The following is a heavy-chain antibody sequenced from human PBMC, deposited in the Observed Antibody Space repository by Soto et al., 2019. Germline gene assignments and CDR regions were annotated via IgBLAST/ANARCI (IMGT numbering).Heavy chain of an antibody. CDR2: MSYDGRND. Sequence: GGSLRLSCAASGFVFRNYAMHWVRQAPGKGLEWVAVMSYDGRNDYYADSVKGRFTISRDNSKNTLYLHMNSLRAEDTAVYYCAKVPQWEGAQPYYFDYWGQGTLVTVSS. CDR3: AKVPQWEGAQPYYFDY. J-gene: IGHJ4*02. D-gene: IGHD1-26*01. CDR1: GFVFRNYA. V-gene: IGHV3-30*04.